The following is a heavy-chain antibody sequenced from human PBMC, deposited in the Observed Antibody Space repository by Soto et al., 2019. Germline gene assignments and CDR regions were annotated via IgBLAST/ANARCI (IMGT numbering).Heavy chain of an antibody. CDR3: ARENSRISPRLFQH. V-gene: IGHV3-30-3*01. CDR2: ISPFGINE. Sequence: GGSLRLSCAAAGFTFSDHAMHWARQAPGKGLEWVALISPFGINEYYADSAKGRFIISRDNSKNTVYLQMNSLRPDDTALYYCARENSRISPRLFQHWGHGTLVTVSS. J-gene: IGHJ1*01. D-gene: IGHD3-10*01. CDR1: GFTFSDHA.